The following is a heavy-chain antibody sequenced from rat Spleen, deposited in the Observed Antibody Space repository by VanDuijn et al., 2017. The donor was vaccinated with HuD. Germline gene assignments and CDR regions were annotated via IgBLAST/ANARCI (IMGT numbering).Heavy chain of an antibody. CDR2: ISYEGSST. CDR1: GFTFSDYY. CDR3: ARHYGGYSGAFEY. J-gene: IGHJ2*01. D-gene: IGHD1-11*01. Sequence: EVQLVESGGGLVQPGRSMKLSCAASGFTFSDYYMAWVRQAPKKGLEWVASISYEGSSTYYRDSVKGRFTISRDNAKSTLYLQMDSLRSEDTATYYYARHYGGYSGAFEYWGQGVMVTVSS. V-gene: IGHV5-22*01.